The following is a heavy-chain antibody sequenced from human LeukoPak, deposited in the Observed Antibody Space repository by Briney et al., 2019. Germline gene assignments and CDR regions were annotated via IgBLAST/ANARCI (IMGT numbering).Heavy chain of an antibody. CDR1: GYTFTSYG. V-gene: IGHV1-18*04. J-gene: IGHJ5*02. Sequence: ASVKVSCKASGYTFTSYGISWVRQAPGQGLEWMGWISAYNGNTNYAQKLQGRVTMTTDTSTSTAYMELRSLGSDDTAVYYCARDPRLRLGELSLFRPNWFDPWGQGTLVTVSS. D-gene: IGHD3-16*02. CDR3: ARDPRLRLGELSLFRPNWFDP. CDR2: ISAYNGNT.